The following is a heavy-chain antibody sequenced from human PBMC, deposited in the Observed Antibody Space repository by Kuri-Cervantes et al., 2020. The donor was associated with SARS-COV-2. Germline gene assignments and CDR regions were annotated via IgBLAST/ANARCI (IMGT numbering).Heavy chain of an antibody. V-gene: IGHV3-21*01. D-gene: IGHD4-11*01. Sequence: GESLKISCAASGFTFSSYSMNWVRQAPGKGLEWVSSISSSSSYIYYADSVKGRFAISRDNAKNSLYLQINSLRAEDTAVYYCARDATVTTSYYFDYWGQGTLVTVSS. CDR3: ARDATVTTSYYFDY. J-gene: IGHJ4*02. CDR2: ISSSSSYI. CDR1: GFTFSSYS.